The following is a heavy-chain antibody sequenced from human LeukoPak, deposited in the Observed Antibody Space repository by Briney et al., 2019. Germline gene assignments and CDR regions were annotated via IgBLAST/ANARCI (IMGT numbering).Heavy chain of an antibody. CDR1: GGSISSYY. Sequence: SETLSLTCAVSGGSISSYYWSWIRQSPGKGLEWIAYIYHSGNTNYNPSFKSRVTISVDTSKSQFSLKLTSVAAADTAIYYCARQPSGTAAFDIWRQGTMVTVSS. J-gene: IGHJ3*02. D-gene: IGHD1/OR15-1a*01. CDR2: IYHSGNT. V-gene: IGHV4-59*08. CDR3: ARQPSGTAAFDI.